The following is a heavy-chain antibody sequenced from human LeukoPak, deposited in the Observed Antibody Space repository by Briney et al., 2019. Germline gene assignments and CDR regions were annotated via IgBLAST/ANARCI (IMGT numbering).Heavy chain of an antibody. CDR1: GGSISSYY. CDR2: IYTSGST. V-gene: IGHV4-4*07. J-gene: IGHJ6*02. D-gene: IGHD6-19*01. CDR3: ARGGSGWYDYYYYGMDV. Sequence: SETLSLTCTVSGGSISSYYWSWNRQPAGKGLEWIGRIYTSGSTNYNPSLKSRVTMSVDTSKNQFSLKLSSVTAADTAVYYCARGGSGWYDYYYYGMDVWGQGTTVTVSS.